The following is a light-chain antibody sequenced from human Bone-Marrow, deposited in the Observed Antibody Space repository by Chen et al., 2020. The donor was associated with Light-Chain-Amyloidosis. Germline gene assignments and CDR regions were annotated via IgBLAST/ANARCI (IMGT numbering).Light chain of an antibody. CDR1: NLGSTS. V-gene: IGLV3-21*02. J-gene: IGLJ3*02. Sequence: SYVLTQPSSVSVAPGQTATIACGGKNLGSTSVHCYQQTPAQAPLLVVYDDSDRPSGIPERLPGSNSGNTATLTIRRVEAGDEADYYCQVWDRSSDRPVFGGGTKLTVL. CDR2: DDS. CDR3: QVWDRSSDRPV.